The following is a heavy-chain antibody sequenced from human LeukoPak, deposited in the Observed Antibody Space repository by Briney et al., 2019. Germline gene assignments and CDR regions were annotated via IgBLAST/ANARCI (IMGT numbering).Heavy chain of an antibody. V-gene: IGHV3-7*04. J-gene: IGHJ4*02. CDR3: ARDVGKGYFDY. Sequence: GGSLRLSCAASGFTFNRNWMSWLRQAPGKGLEWVANIKEDGSVKNYEDSVKGRFTISRDNAANSVSLLLNSLRAQDTAVYYCARDVGKGYFDYWGQGTLVTVSS. CDR1: GFTFNRNW. CDR2: IKEDGSVK.